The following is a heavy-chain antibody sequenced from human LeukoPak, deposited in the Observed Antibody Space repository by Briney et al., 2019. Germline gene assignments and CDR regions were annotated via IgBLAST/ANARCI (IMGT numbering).Heavy chain of an antibody. V-gene: IGHV4-39*07. J-gene: IGHJ3*02. CDR1: GGSINSISYH. Sequence: SETLSLTCTVSGGSINSISYHWGWLRQSPGKRLEWIGSIHYSGTTYYNPSLQSRVTMSVDTSKNQFSLSLSSVTAGDTAVYYCARDGTYSTVNAFDIWGQGTMVAVSS. D-gene: IGHD3-10*01. CDR3: ARDGTYSTVNAFDI. CDR2: IHYSGTT.